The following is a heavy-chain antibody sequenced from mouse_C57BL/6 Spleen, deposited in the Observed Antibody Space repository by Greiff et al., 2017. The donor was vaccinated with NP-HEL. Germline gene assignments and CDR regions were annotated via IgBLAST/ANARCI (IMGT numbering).Heavy chain of an antibody. CDR1: GYTFTDYN. CDR2: INPNNGGT. Sequence: EVQLVESGPELVKPGASVKIPCKASGYTFTDYNMDWVKQSHGKSLEWIGDINPNNGGTIYNQKFKGKATLTVDKSSSTAYMELRSLTSEDTAVYYCARGLRFHWYFDVWGTGTTVTVSS. V-gene: IGHV1-18*01. J-gene: IGHJ1*03. D-gene: IGHD1-1*01. CDR3: ARGLRFHWYFDV.